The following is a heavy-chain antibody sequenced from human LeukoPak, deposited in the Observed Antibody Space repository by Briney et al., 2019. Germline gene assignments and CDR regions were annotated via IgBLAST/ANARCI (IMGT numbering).Heavy chain of an antibody. Sequence: PGGSLRLSCAASGFTFSSYWMHWVRQAPGKGLVWVSRINSDGSSTSYADSVKGRFTISRDNAKNTLYLQMNSLRAEDTAVYYCARELERLAYYYYGMDVWGQGTLVTVSS. CDR2: INSDGSST. D-gene: IGHD1-1*01. CDR3: ARELERLAYYYYGMDV. CDR1: GFTFSSYW. V-gene: IGHV3-74*01. J-gene: IGHJ6*02.